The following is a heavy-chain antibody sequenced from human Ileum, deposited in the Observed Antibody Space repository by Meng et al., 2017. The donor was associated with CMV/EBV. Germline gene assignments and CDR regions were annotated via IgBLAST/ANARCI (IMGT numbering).Heavy chain of an antibody. V-gene: IGHV1-2*02. CDR1: GYTFTDYF. Sequence: ASVKVSCKASGYTFTDYFMWMRQAPGQGLEWVGWINFNSGATNYAQRFQGRVTMTRDTSISTAYMELNRLTSDDTAVYYCARGLTTGFDYWGQGTLVTVSS. CDR2: INFNSGAT. J-gene: IGHJ4*02. D-gene: IGHD1-14*01. CDR3: ARGLTTGFDY.